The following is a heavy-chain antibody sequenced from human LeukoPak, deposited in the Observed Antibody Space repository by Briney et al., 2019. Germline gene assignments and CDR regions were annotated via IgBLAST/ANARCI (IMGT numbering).Heavy chain of an antibody. CDR1: GGSISSYY. CDR3: ARGSNYYDSSGYSDY. V-gene: IGHV4-59*01. D-gene: IGHD3-22*01. J-gene: IGHJ4*02. Sequence: SETLSLTCTVSGGSISSYYWSWIRQPPGKGLEWIGYIYYSGSTNYNPSLKSRVTISVDTSKNQFSLKLSSVTAADTAVYYCARGSNYYDSSGYSDYWGQGTLVTVSS. CDR2: IYYSGST.